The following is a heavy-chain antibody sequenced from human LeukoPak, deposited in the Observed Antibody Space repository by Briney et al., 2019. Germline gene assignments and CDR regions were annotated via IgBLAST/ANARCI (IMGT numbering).Heavy chain of an antibody. Sequence: PAETLSLLCALYGGPLRGFYWLGIRQAPGRGLEGLADINHSGYNNLNPPLKSRVTLPLDPSQKPFFLTLGSVTAADTAMYYCARASGDRHYYYYHYRDVWGKGTTVTVSS. J-gene: IGHJ6*03. CDR1: GGPLRGFY. V-gene: IGHV4-34*01. D-gene: IGHD3-10*01. CDR2: INHSGYN. CDR3: ARASGDRHYYYYHYRDV.